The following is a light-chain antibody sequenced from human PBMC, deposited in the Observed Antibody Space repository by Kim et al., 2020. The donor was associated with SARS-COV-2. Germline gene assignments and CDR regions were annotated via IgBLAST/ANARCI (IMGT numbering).Light chain of an antibody. CDR2: DAS. Sequence: ASVEDRVTITCRASQDIRNDLGWYQQNPGRAPKRLIYDASSLQSGVPSRFSGSGSGTEFTLTVSRVQPEDFATYFCLQHSTYPITFGQGTRLEIK. J-gene: IGKJ5*01. CDR3: LQHSTYPIT. V-gene: IGKV1-17*01. CDR1: QDIRND.